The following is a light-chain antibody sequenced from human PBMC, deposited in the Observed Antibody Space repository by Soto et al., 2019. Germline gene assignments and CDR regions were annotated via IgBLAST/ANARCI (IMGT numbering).Light chain of an antibody. CDR3: QQYNSS. V-gene: IGKV1-5*03. CDR1: QNINSW. J-gene: IGKJ4*01. CDR2: KAS. Sequence: DIQMTQSPSTLSASVGDRVTITCRASQNINSWLAWYQQKPGKAPKLLIYKASNLESGVPSRFSGTGSGTEFTLTISSLQPGDFATYYCQQYNSSFGGGTKVDIK.